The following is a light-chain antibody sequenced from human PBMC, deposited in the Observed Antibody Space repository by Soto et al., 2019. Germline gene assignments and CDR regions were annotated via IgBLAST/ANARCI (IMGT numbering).Light chain of an antibody. Sequence: EIVLTQSPATLSLSPGERATLSCRACQSVGRYFAWYQQKPGQAPRLLIYDASNRATGIPARFSGSGSGTDFTFTISSLEPADLAVSFCQQPSNWLTFGVFTQVEI. J-gene: IGKJ4*01. CDR2: DAS. CDR1: QSVGRY. CDR3: QQPSNWLT. V-gene: IGKV3-11*01.